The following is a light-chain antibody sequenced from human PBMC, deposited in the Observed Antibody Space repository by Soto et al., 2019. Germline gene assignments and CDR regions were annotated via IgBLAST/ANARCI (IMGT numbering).Light chain of an antibody. V-gene: IGLV1-40*01. CDR3: HSYDSSLSDSV. CDR2: GTT. CDR1: SSNIGAGYD. Sequence: QSVLTQTPSVSGAPGQRVTISCTGRSSNIGAGYDVHWYQHLPGTAPKLLIYGTTNRPSGVPDRFSGSKSGISASLAITGLQAEDEADYYCHSYDSSLSDSVLGAGTKVT. J-gene: IGLJ1*01.